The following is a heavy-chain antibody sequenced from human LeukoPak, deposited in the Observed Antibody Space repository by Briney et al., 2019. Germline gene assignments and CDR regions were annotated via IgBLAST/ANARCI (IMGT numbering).Heavy chain of an antibody. Sequence: GGSLRLSCAASGFTFSSYSMNWVRQAPGKGLEWVSSISSSSSYIYYADSVKGRFTISRDNAKNSLYLQMNSLRAEDTAVYYCARSVAYPYGSGSCFDYWGQGTLVTVFS. V-gene: IGHV3-21*01. CDR3: ARSVAYPYGSGSCFDY. J-gene: IGHJ4*02. D-gene: IGHD3-10*01. CDR1: GFTFSSYS. CDR2: ISSSSSYI.